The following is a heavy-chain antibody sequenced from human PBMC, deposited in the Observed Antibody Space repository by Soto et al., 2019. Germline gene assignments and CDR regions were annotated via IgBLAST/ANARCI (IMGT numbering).Heavy chain of an antibody. J-gene: IGHJ4*02. V-gene: IGHV3-23*01. D-gene: IGHD3-22*01. CDR2: ISGSGGST. Sequence: GGSLRLSCAASGFTFSSYAMSWVRQAPGKGLEWVSAISGSGGSTYYADSVKGRFTISRDNSKNTLYLQMNSLRAEDTAVYYCAKVLRSVRITMIVVVSPFDYWGQGTLVTVSS. CDR1: GFTFSSYA. CDR3: AKVLRSVRITMIVVVSPFDY.